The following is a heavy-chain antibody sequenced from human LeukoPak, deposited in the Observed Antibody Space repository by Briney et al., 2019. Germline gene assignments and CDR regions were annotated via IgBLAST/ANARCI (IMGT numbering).Heavy chain of an antibody. D-gene: IGHD3-10*01. CDR1: GYTFTSYG. CDR3: ARAYGSGSYWFDP. Sequence: EASVKVSCKASGYTFTSYGISWVRQAPGQGLEWMGWISAYNGNTNYAQKLQGRVTMTTDTSTSTAYMELSSLRSEDTAVYYCARAYGSGSYWFDPWGQGTLVTVSS. V-gene: IGHV1-18*01. J-gene: IGHJ5*02. CDR2: ISAYNGNT.